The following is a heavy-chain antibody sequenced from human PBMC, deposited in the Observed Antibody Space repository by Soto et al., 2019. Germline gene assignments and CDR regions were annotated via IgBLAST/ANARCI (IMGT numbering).Heavy chain of an antibody. CDR1: GGSISSYD. CDR2: IYYSGST. D-gene: IGHD1-26*01. J-gene: IGHJ6*02. V-gene: IGHV4-59*01. CDR3: ARSEGANLPRDPYYYYGMDV. Sequence: ETLSLTCTVSGGSISSYDWSWIRQPPGKGLEWIGYIYYSGSTNYNPSLKSRVTISVDTSKNQFSLKLSSVTAADTAVYYCARSEGANLPRDPYYYYGMDVWGQGTTVTVSS.